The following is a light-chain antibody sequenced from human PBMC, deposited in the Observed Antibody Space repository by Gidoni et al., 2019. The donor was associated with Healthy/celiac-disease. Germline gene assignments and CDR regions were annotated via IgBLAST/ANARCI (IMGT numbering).Light chain of an antibody. CDR3: QQRSNWPPYT. V-gene: IGKV3-11*01. CDR1: QSVSSY. CDR2: DAS. J-gene: IGKJ2*01. Sequence: ELVLTQSPATLSLSPGGRATLSCRASQSVSSYLAWYQQQPGQAPRLRIYDASNRATGIPARFSGSGSGTDFTLTSSSLEPEDFAVYYCQQRSNWPPYTFGQGTKLEIK.